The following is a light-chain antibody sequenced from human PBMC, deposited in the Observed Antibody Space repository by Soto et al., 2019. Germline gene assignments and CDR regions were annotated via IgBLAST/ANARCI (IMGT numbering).Light chain of an antibody. CDR1: SSDIGGYNY. J-gene: IGLJ2*01. V-gene: IGLV2-14*01. CDR2: EVT. Sequence: QSVLTQPASVSGSPGQSITISCTGKSSDIGGYNYVSWYQQHPDKAPKLMIYEVTNRPSGVSSRFSGSKSGNTASLTISGLQPEDEADYYCSSYTSRSTVVFGGGTKLTVL. CDR3: SSYTSRSTVV.